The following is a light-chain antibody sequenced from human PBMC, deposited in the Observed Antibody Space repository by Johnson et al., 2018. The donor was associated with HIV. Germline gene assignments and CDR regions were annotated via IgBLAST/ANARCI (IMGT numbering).Light chain of an antibody. J-gene: IGLJ1*01. V-gene: IGLV1-51*02. CDR3: GIWDASLSPLYV. CDR1: VSNIESYF. Sequence: QSALTQPPSVSAAPGQTVNISCSGNVSNIESYFVSWYQQLPGAAPTLLIYEDNKRPSGLPDRFSGSKSGATATLGITGLQTGDEADYYCGIWDASLSPLYVFGTGTTITVL. CDR2: EDN.